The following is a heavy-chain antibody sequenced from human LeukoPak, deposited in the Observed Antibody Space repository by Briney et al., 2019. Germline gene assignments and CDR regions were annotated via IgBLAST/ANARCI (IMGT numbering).Heavy chain of an antibody. CDR3: AKGRLDPNLVLHY. CDR1: GFTFSTYA. Sequence: GGSLRLSCAASGFTFSTYAMSWVRQAPGEGLEWVSTIRGDDYTYYADSVKGRFTISRDNPKNTLSLQMDSLRAEDTALYYCAKGRLDPNLVLHYWGQGTLVTVSS. J-gene: IGHJ4*02. CDR2: IRGDDYT. V-gene: IGHV3-23*01. D-gene: IGHD4/OR15-4a*01.